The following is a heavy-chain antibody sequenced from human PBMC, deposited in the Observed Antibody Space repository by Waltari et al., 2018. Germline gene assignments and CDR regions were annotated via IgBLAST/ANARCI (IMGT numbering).Heavy chain of an antibody. CDR3: ARIPGYSGSGRYTLDY. Sequence: CIRQPPGKALEWLAHIFSNDEKSYSTSLKSRLTISKDTSKSQVVLTMTNMDPVDTATYYCARIPGYSGSGRYTLDYWGQGTLVTVSS. CDR2: IFSNDEK. D-gene: IGHD3-10*01. J-gene: IGHJ4*02. V-gene: IGHV2-26*01.